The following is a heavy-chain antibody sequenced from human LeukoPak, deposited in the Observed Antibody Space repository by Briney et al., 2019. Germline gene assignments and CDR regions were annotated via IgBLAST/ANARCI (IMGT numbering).Heavy chain of an antibody. J-gene: IGHJ4*02. D-gene: IGHD6-13*01. CDR2: IWYDGSNK. CDR1: GFTFSSYA. CDR3: AKSSWYLNYFDY. Sequence: GGSLRLSCAASGFTFSSYAMTWVRQAPGKGLEWVAVIWYDGSNKYYADSVKGRFTISRDNSKNTLYLQMNSLRAEDTAVYYCAKSSWYLNYFDYWGQGTLVTVSS. V-gene: IGHV3-33*06.